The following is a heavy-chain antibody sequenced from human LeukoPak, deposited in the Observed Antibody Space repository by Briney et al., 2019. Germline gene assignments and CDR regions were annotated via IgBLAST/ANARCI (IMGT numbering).Heavy chain of an antibody. D-gene: IGHD2-15*01. CDR2: LNGSGGTT. CDR3: ARGGYGGRIVL. J-gene: IGHJ5*02. V-gene: IGHV3-23*01. CDR1: GLTFSSYA. Sequence: GGSLRLSCAASGLTFSSYAMSWVRQAPGKGQEWVSDLNGSGGTTNYADSVKGRFTISRDNFRNTLYLQMNSLRAEDTAEYYCARGGYGGRIVLWGQGTQVTVSS.